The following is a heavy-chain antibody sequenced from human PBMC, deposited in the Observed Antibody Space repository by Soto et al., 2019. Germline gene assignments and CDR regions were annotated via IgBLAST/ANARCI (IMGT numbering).Heavy chain of an antibody. D-gene: IGHD3-10*01. CDR3: ATDRGAMPSGVRGVIITHYGMDV. CDR1: GYTLTELS. Sequence: GVSVKVSCKVSGYTLTELSMHWVRQAPGKGLEWMGGFDPEDGETIYAQKFQGRVTMTEDTSTDTAYMELSSLRSEDTAVYYCATDRGAMPSGVRGVIITHYGMDVWGQGTTVTVS. J-gene: IGHJ6*02. V-gene: IGHV1-24*01. CDR2: FDPEDGET.